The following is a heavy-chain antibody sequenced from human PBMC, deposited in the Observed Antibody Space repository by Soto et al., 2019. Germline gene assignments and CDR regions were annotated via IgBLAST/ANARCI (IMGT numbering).Heavy chain of an antibody. CDR3: ATGVYGPNDEYYFDY. CDR1: GYTFTSYG. J-gene: IGHJ4*02. D-gene: IGHD1-1*01. CDR2: ISAYNGNT. Sequence: SVELSCKASGYTFTSYGISWVRQAPGQGLEWMGWISAYNGNTNYAQKLQGRVTMTTDTSTSTAYMELRSLRSDVTAVYYCATGVYGPNDEYYFDYWGQGTLVTVSS. V-gene: IGHV1-18*01.